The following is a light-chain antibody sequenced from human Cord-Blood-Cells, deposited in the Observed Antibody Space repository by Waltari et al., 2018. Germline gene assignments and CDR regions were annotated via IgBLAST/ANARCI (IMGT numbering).Light chain of an antibody. V-gene: IGLV2-23*01. CDR3: CSYAGSSTLV. CDR2: EGS. J-gene: IGLJ3*02. CDR1: SSDVGSYNL. Sequence: QSALTQPASVSGSPGQSITISCTGTSSDVGSYNLVSWYQQHPGKAPNLMIYEGSKRPSGVSNRFSGSKSGNTASLTISGLQAADEADYYCCSYAGSSTLVFGGGTKLTVL.